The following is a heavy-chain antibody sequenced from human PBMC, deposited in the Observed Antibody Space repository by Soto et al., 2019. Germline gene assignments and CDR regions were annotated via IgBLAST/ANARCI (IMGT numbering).Heavy chain of an antibody. CDR1: GDSISSSNYL. CDR2: IFYSGST. V-gene: IGHV4-39*01. J-gene: IGHJ6*02. D-gene: IGHD6-19*01. Sequence: PSETLSLTCTVSGDSISSSNYLWGWIRQPPGKGLEWIGTIFYSGSTYYNPSLKSRVTISVDTSKNQFSLKLTSVTAADTALYYCARLILTYSSGWSDYYGMDVWGQGTTVTVSS. CDR3: ARLILTYSSGWSDYYGMDV.